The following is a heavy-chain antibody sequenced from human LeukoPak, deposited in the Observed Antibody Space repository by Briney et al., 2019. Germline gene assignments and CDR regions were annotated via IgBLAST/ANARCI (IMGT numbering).Heavy chain of an antibody. D-gene: IGHD2-2*01. J-gene: IGHJ6*02. V-gene: IGHV4-59*01. CDR3: ARDQGYCSSTSCYVGFRYYGMDV. CDR2: IYYSGST. Sequence: SETLSLTCTVSGGSISSYYWSWIRQPPGKGLEWIGYIYYSGSTNYNPSLKSRVTISVDTSKNQFSLKLSSVTAADTAVYYCARDQGYCSSTSCYVGFRYYGMDVWGQGTTVTVSS. CDR1: GGSISSYY.